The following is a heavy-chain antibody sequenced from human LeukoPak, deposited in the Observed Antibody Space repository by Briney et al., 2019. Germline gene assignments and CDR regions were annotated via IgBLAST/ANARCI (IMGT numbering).Heavy chain of an antibody. Sequence: SVKVSCKASGGTFSSYAISWVRQAPGQGLEWMGGIIPIFGTANYAQKFQGRVMITTDESTSTAYMELSSLRSEDTAVYYCARSRSGYYKHYYYYMDVWGKGTTVTVSS. CDR2: IIPIFGTA. V-gene: IGHV1-69*05. J-gene: IGHJ6*03. CDR3: ARSRSGYYKHYYYYMDV. CDR1: GGTFSSYA. D-gene: IGHD3-3*01.